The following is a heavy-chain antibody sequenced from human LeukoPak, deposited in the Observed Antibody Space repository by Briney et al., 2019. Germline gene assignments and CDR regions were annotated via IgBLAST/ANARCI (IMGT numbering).Heavy chain of an antibody. Sequence: PGESLRLSCAASGFTVSSNYMSWVRQVPGKGLEWVSVIYSSGSTYYADSVKGRFTISRDNSKNTLYLQMNSLRAEDTAVYYCARERGIDYYDGGVYTGASAYHFDYWGQGTLVTVSS. CDR2: IYSSGST. J-gene: IGHJ4*02. CDR3: ARERGIDYYDGGVYTGASAYHFDY. D-gene: IGHD3-22*01. V-gene: IGHV3-53*01. CDR1: GFTVSSNY.